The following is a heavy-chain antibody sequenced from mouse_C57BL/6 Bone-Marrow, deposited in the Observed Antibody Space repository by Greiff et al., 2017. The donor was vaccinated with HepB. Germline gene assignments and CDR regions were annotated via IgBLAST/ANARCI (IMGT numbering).Heavy chain of an antibody. J-gene: IGHJ3*01. D-gene: IGHD2-1*01. CDR2: ISSGISTI. Sequence: DVMLVESGGGLVKPGGSLQLSCAASGFTFSDYGMHWVRQAPEQGLEWVAYISSGISTIYYADTVKGRFTISRDNAKNTLFLQMTSLRSEDTAMYYCARSPSLYVNYLAWFAYWGQGTLVTVSA. V-gene: IGHV5-17*01. CDR3: ARSPSLYVNYLAWFAY. CDR1: GFTFSDYG.